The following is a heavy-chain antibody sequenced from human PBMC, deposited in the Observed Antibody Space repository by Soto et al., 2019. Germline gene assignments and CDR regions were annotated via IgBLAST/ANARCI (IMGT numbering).Heavy chain of an antibody. J-gene: IGHJ6*03. V-gene: IGHV4-59*12. CDR2: IYYSGST. D-gene: IGHD6-19*01. CDR1: GGSISSYY. Sequence: SETLSLTCTVSGGSISSYYWSWIRQHPGKGLEWIGYIYYSGSTNYNPSLKSRVTISVDTSKNQFSLKLSSVTAADTAVYYCARDPGIAVAGTGGFYYYYYMDVWGKGTTVTVSS. CDR3: ARDPGIAVAGTGGFYYYYYMDV.